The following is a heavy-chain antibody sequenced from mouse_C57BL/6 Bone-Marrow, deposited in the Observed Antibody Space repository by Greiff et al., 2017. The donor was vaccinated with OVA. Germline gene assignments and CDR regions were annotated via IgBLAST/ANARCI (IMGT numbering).Heavy chain of an antibody. Sequence: QVQLQQPGAELVMPGASVKLSCKASGYTFTSYWMHWVKQRPGQGLEWIGEIDPSDSYTNYNHKFKGKSTLTVDKSSSTAYMQLSSLTSEDSAVYYCATFLPGYWGQGTTLTVSS. CDR3: ATFLPGY. CDR1: GYTFTSYW. D-gene: IGHD2-1*01. CDR2: IDPSDSYT. V-gene: IGHV1-69*01. J-gene: IGHJ2*01.